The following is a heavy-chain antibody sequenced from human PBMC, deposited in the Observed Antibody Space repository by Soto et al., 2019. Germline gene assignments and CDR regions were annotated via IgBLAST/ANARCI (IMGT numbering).Heavy chain of an antibody. D-gene: IGHD2-2*01. CDR2: INSDGSST. Sequence: GGSLRLSCAASGFTFSNYWMHWVRQAPGKGLVWVARINSDGSSTTYADSVKGRFTISRDNAKNTLYLQMNSLRAEDTAMYYCAGDPARYCSSTRCYWFDYWGQGTLVTVSS. CDR3: AGDPARYCSSTRCYWFDY. J-gene: IGHJ4*02. CDR1: GFTFSNYW. V-gene: IGHV3-74*01.